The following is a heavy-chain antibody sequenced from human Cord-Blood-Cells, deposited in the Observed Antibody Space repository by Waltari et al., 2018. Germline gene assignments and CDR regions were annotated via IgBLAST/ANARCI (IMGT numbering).Heavy chain of an antibody. V-gene: IGHV3-21*01. CDR3: ARAVSPKLGILISDAFDI. CDR2: ISSSSRSYI. Sequence: EVQLVESGGGLVKPGGSLRLSCAASGFTFSSYSMNWVRQAPGTGLEWVSSISSSSRSYIYYADSVKGRITISRDNAKNSLYLQMNSLRAEDTAVYYCARAVSPKLGILISDAFDIWGQGTMVTVSS. CDR1: GFTFSSYS. J-gene: IGHJ3*02. D-gene: IGHD7-27*01.